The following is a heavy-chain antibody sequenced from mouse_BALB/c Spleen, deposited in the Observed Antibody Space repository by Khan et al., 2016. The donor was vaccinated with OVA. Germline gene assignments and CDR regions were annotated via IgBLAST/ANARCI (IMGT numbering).Heavy chain of an antibody. D-gene: IGHD1-1*01. V-gene: IGHV3-2*02. Sequence: EVQLVESGPGLVKPSQSLSLTCTVTGYSITSGYAWNWIRQFPGNKLECMGYISYSGGTSYNPTLKCRISITRDTSKNQFFLQLNSVTTEDTATYDCARGNYYAYYFDDWGQGTPLTVSS. CDR1: GYSITSGYA. CDR2: ISYSGGT. CDR3: ARGNYYAYYFDD. J-gene: IGHJ2*01.